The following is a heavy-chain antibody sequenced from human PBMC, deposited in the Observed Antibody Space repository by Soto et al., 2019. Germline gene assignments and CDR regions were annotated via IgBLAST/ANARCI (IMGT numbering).Heavy chain of an antibody. CDR1: GFSLSTNGVG. CDR3: AHRAVPTYQYNWNGGHFDY. J-gene: IGHJ4*02. D-gene: IGHD1-20*01. V-gene: IGHV2-5*02. CDR2: IYWDDDK. Sequence: QITLKESGPTLVKPTQTLTLTCTFSGFSLSTNGVGVGWIRQPPGKALEWLVFIYWDDDKRYSPSLNSRLTITKDTSKNQVVLTMTNMDPVDTATFYCAHRAVPTYQYNWNGGHFDYWGQGILVTVSS.